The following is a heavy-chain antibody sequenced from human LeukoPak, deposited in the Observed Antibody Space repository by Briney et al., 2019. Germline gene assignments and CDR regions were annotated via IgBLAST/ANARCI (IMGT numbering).Heavy chain of an antibody. CDR1: GFTFSSYW. CDR2: INSDGSST. D-gene: IGHD5-24*01. J-gene: IGHJ4*02. CDR3: ARDRGVEMATDTFDY. V-gene: IGHV3-74*01. Sequence: GGSLRLSCAASGFTFSSYWMHWVRQAPGKGLVWVSRINSDGSSTSYADSVKGRFTISRDNAKNTLYLQMNSLRAEDTAVYYCARDRGVEMATDTFDYWGQGTLVTVSS.